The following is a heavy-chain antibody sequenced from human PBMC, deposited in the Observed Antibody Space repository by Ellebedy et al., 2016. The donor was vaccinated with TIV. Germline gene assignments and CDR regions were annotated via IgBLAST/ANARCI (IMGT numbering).Heavy chain of an antibody. CDR2: INSDGSST. J-gene: IGHJ5*01. D-gene: IGHD6-19*01. CDR3: TRERSGWFDY. Sequence: GESLKISCAASGFTFNNYWMHWVRQAPGKGLVWVSRINSDGSSTSSADSVKGRFTISRDNAKNSLFLQMNGLRAEDTAVYYCTRERSGWFDYWGQGTLVTVSS. CDR1: GFTFNNYW. V-gene: IGHV3-74*01.